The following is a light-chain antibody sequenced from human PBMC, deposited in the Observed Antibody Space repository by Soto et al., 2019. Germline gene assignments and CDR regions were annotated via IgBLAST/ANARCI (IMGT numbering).Light chain of an antibody. J-gene: IGKJ4*01. CDR1: QSVSSN. Sequence: EIVMTQSPATLSVSPGERATLSCRASQSVSSNLAWYQQRPAQAPRLLFYGAYTSDTGIPARFSGSGSGTEFTLTITSLQCEDVAVYYCQKYNSWSRTFGGGNKVEIK. V-gene: IGKV3-15*01. CDR3: QKYNSWSRT. CDR2: GAY.